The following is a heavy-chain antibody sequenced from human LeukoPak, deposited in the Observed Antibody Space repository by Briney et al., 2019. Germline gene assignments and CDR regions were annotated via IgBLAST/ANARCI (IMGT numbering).Heavy chain of an antibody. CDR2: IYYSGST. J-gene: IGHJ4*02. D-gene: IGHD2-15*01. CDR1: GGSISSGDYY. Sequence: KPSETLSLTCTVSGGSISSGDYYWSWIRQPPGKGLEWIGYIYYSGSTYYNPSLKSRLTISVDTSKNQFSLRLSSVTAADTAVYYCARVHCSGGSCRLDYWGQGTLVTVSS. V-gene: IGHV4-30-4*01. CDR3: ARVHCSGGSCRLDY.